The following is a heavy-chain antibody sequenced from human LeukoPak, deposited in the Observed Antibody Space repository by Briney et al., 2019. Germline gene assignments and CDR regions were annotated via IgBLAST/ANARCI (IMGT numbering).Heavy chain of an antibody. CDR3: AKGGRSMGELLLDY. V-gene: IGHV3-48*01. D-gene: IGHD1-26*01. CDR2: IASGSGTI. CDR1: GFTFSSYT. Sequence: PGGSLKLSCVASGFTFSSYTMNWVRQAPGKGLEWLSYIASGSGTIYYADSVKGRFTISRDNSKNTLYLQMNSLRAEDTAVYYCAKGGRSMGELLLDYWGQGTLVTVSS. J-gene: IGHJ4*02.